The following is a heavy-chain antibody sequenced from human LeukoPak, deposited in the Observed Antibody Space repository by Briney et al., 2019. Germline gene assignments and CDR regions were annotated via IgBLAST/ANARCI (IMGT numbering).Heavy chain of an antibody. CDR2: TYYRSKWYN. CDR1: GDSVASNNGA. D-gene: IGHD6-19*01. J-gene: IGHJ4*02. CDR3: AGDLGTSGWYTFDY. V-gene: IGHV6-1*01. Sequence: SQTLSLTCAISGDSVASNNGAWNWIRQSPSRGLEWLGRTYYRSKWYNDYAMPMKGRISINPDTSKNQFSLQVNSATPEDTAIYYCAGDLGTSGWYTFDYWGQGTQVTVSS.